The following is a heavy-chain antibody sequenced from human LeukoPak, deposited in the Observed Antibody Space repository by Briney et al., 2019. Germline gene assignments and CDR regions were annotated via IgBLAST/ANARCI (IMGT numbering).Heavy chain of an antibody. V-gene: IGHV3-15*01. CDR1: GFTLSNAW. Sequence: PGGSLRLSCAASGFTLSNAWMSWVRQAPGKGLEWVGRIKSKNDGGTPDYAAPVKGRFTISRDDSKNTLYLQMNSLKTDEDTAVYYCISHYYGSGSYDYWGQGTLVTVSS. CDR2: IKSKNDGGTP. CDR3: ISHYYGSGSYDY. D-gene: IGHD3-10*01. J-gene: IGHJ4*02.